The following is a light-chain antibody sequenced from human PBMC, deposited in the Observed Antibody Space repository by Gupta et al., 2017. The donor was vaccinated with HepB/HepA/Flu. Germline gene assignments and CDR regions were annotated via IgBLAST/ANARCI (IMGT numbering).Light chain of an antibody. CDR3: SSYASGSTWL. J-gene: IGLJ3*02. V-gene: IGLV2-18*02. CDR1: SSDVDSYNR. Sequence: QSALTQSPSVSGSPGQSVTISCTVTSSDVDSYNRVSWYQQPPGTAPKLLIYDVNIRPSGVPDRFSGSKSGNTASLTISGLQADDEADYYCSSYASGSTWLFGGGTKLTVL. CDR2: DVN.